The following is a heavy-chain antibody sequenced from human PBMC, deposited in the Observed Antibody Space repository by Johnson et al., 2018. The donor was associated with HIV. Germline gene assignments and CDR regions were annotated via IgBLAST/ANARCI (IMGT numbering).Heavy chain of an antibody. D-gene: IGHD6-19*01. CDR3: ASGAAVAGNAFDI. V-gene: IGHV3-30*19. CDR2: ISYDGSNK. CDR1: GFTFSNYG. Sequence: QVQLVESGGGVVQPGRSLRLSCAASGFTFSNYGMHWVRQAPGMGLEWVIVISYDGSNKYYTDSVKGRFTFSSDNSKNTRYLQMNSLRAEDTAVYYWASGAAVAGNAFDIWGQGTMVTVSS. J-gene: IGHJ3*02.